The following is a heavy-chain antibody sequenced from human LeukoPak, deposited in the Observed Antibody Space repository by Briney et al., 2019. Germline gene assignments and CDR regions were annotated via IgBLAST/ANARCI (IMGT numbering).Heavy chain of an antibody. V-gene: IGHV3-30*04. CDR3: ARELIAAVYAFDI. Sequence: GRSLRLSCAASGFTFSSYAMHWVRQAPGKGLEWVAVISYDGSNKYYADSVKGRFTISRENTKNTLYLKMNSLSDEDTAVYYCARELIAAVYAFDIWGQGTMVTVSS. CDR2: ISYDGSNK. D-gene: IGHD6-13*01. J-gene: IGHJ3*02. CDR1: GFTFSSYA.